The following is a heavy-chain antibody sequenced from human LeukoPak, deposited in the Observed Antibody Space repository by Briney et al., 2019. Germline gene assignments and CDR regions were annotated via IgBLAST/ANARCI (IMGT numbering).Heavy chain of an antibody. Sequence: NPSETLSLTCAVYGGSFSGYYWSWIRQPPGKGLDWIGEINHSGSTNYNPSLKSRVTISVDTSKNQFSLKLSSVTAADTAVYYCAREQDGSGSYSDYYYYYGMDVWGQGTAVTVSS. V-gene: IGHV4-34*01. CDR2: INHSGST. D-gene: IGHD3-10*01. CDR1: GGSFSGYY. CDR3: AREQDGSGSYSDYYYYYGMDV. J-gene: IGHJ6*02.